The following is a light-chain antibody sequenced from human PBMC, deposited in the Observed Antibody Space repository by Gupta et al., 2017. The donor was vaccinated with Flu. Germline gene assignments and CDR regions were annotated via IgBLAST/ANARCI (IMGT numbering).Light chain of an antibody. V-gene: IGLV2-14*01. CDR1: TSEVGANNY. CDR3: SSYKSSSTSLF. CDR2: GVN. Sequence: QSSLTQADSASGSPGPSIGISCTGTTSEVGANNYVSLYQQHPGKAPKVMIYGVNNRPSGLSGRFYESGITASLTSSGLQSEDEADYYCSSYKSSSTSLFFGTGTKVTVL. J-gene: IGLJ1*01.